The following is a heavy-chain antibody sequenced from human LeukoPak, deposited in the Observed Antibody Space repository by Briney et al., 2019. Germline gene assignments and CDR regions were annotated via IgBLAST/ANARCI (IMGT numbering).Heavy chain of an antibody. CDR3: IANYYDSSGYPIAYYFDY. CDR2: IRSKAYGETT. V-gene: IGHV3-49*04. CDR1: GVNFGDYA. D-gene: IGHD3-22*01. Sequence: GGSLRLSCTASGVNFGDYAMSWVRQAPGKGLEWVGFIRSKAYGETTEYAASVKGRFTISRDDSKSMAYLQMNSLKTEDTAVYYYIANYYDSSGYPIAYYFDYWGQGTLVTVSS. J-gene: IGHJ4*02.